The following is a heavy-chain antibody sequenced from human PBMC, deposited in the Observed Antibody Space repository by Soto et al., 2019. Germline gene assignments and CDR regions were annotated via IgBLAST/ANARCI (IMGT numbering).Heavy chain of an antibody. V-gene: IGHV1-18*01. D-gene: IGHD3-3*01. Sequence: ASVKVSCKASGYTFTSYGISWVRQAPGQGLEWMGWISAYNGNTNYAQKLQGRVTMTTDTSTSTAYMELRSLRSDGTAVYYCARVGTAITIFGVVPRGPFDYWGQGTLVTVSS. CDR3: ARVGTAITIFGVVPRGPFDY. CDR1: GYTFTSYG. J-gene: IGHJ4*02. CDR2: ISAYNGNT.